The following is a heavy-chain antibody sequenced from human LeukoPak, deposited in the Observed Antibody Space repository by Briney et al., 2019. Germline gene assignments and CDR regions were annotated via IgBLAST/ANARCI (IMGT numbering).Heavy chain of an antibody. CDR3: ARGRGGHYDY. Sequence: PGGSLRLSCVGSGFTFTTFPMHWVRQAPGKGLEYVSAINSNGGSTYYADSVEGRFTISRDNSKNTLYLQMGSLRAEDMAMYYCARGRGGHYDYWGQGTLVTVSS. CDR1: GFTFTTFP. J-gene: IGHJ4*02. V-gene: IGHV3-64*02. CDR2: INSNGGST. D-gene: IGHD3-10*01.